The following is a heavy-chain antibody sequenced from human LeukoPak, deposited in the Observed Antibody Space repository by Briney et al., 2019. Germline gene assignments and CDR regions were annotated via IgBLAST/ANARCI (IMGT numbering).Heavy chain of an antibody. V-gene: IGHV3-23*01. CDR2: FSAGGST. J-gene: IGHJ4*02. CDR1: GFTFSNYG. Sequence: GGTLRLSCAASGFTFSNYGMNWARQAPGKGLEWVSAFSAGGSTYYADSVKGRFTVSRDNSKNMLYLQMNSLRAEDTAVYYCARKAGYYYGSGDYWGQGTLVTVSS. D-gene: IGHD3-10*01. CDR3: ARKAGYYYGSGDY.